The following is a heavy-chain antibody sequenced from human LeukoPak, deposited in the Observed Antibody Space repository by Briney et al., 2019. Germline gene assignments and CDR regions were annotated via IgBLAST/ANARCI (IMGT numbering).Heavy chain of an antibody. CDR1: GGSFSGYY. CDR3: ARGYCSGGSCYYYYYYMDV. CDR2: INHSGST. V-gene: IGHV4-34*01. J-gene: IGHJ6*03. D-gene: IGHD2-15*01. Sequence: SETLSLTCAVYGGSFSGYYRSWIRQPPGKGLEWIGEINHSGSTNYNPSLKSRVTISVDTSKNQFSLKLSSVTAADTAVYYCARGYCSGGSCYYYYYYMDVWGKGTTVTVSS.